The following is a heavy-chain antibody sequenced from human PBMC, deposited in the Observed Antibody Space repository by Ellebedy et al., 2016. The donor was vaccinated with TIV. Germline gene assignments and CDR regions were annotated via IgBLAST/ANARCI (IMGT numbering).Heavy chain of an antibody. CDR3: ARQHSGYDYRAVYFDY. V-gene: IGHV4-39*01. Sequence: SETLSLXXTVSGGPISSSSYYWGWIRQPPGKGLEWIGSIYYSGSTYYNPSLKSRVTISVDTSKNQFSLKLSSVTAADTAVYYCARQHSGYDYRAVYFDYWGQGTLVTVSS. D-gene: IGHD5-12*01. CDR1: GGPISSSSYY. J-gene: IGHJ4*02. CDR2: IYYSGST.